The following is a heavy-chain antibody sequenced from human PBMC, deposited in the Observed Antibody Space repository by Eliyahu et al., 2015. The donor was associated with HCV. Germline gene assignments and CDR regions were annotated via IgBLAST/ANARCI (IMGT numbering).Heavy chain of an antibody. CDR3: AREYDGRYYFDY. CDR1: GXTFSTXA. Sequence: QVQLVQSGAEVKKPGSSVKVSCKASGXTFSTXAXXWVXXAPGQGLEWMGGIIPLFITANYAKRFQGRVTXTADESTSTAYMELSSLKSEDTAIYYCAREYDGRYYFDYWGEGTLLTVSS. CDR2: IIPLFITA. J-gene: IGHJ4*02. D-gene: IGHD2-15*01. V-gene: IGHV1-69*01.